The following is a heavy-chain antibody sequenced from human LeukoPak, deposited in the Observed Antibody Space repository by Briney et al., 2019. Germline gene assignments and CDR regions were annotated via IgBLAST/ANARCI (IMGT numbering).Heavy chain of an antibody. CDR3: AKGSGDYPPHDAFDI. J-gene: IGHJ3*02. V-gene: IGHV3-23*01. Sequence: GGSLRLSCAASGFTFSSYAMSWVRPAPGKGLEWVSAISGSGGSTYYADSVKGRFTISRDNAKNTLYLQMNSLRAEDTAVYYCAKGSGDYPPHDAFDIWGQGTMVTVSS. CDR1: GFTFSSYA. D-gene: IGHD4-17*01. CDR2: ISGSGGST.